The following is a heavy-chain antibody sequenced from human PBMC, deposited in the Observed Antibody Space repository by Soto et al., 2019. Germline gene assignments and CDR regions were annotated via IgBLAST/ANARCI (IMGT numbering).Heavy chain of an antibody. CDR1: GGSISSYY. J-gene: IGHJ5*02. Sequence: SETLSLTCTVSGGSISSYYWSWIRQPPGKGLEWIGYIYYSGSTNYNPSLKSRVTISVDASKNQFSLKLSSVTAADTAVYYCARGRYDFWSGYYSGNNWFDPWGQGTLVTVSS. CDR3: ARGRYDFWSGYYSGNNWFDP. CDR2: IYYSGST. D-gene: IGHD3-3*01. V-gene: IGHV4-59*01.